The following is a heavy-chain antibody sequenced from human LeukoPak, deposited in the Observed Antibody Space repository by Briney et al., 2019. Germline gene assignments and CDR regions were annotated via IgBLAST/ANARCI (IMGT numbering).Heavy chain of an antibody. V-gene: IGHV1-18*01. CDR1: GYTFTSYG. Sequence: ASVKVSCKASGYTFTSYGISWVRQAPGQGLEWMGWISAYNGNTNYAQKLQGSVTMTTDTSTSTAYMELRSLRSDDTAVYYCARDVALRFLEWPHMDVWGKGTTVTASS. CDR3: ARDVALRFLEWPHMDV. J-gene: IGHJ6*03. CDR2: ISAYNGNT. D-gene: IGHD3-3*01.